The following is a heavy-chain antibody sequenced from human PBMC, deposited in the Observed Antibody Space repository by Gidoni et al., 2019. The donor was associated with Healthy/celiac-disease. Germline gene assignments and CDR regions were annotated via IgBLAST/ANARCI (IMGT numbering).Heavy chain of an antibody. CDR3: AKDRSSGWPYYGMDV. CDR2: INWNSGSI. V-gene: IGHV3-9*01. J-gene: IGHJ6*02. Sequence: EVQLVESGGGLVQPGRSLRLSCAASGFPFVAYAMHWVRQAPGKGLEWVSGINWNSGSIGYADSVKGRFTISRDNAKNSLYLQMNSLRAEDTALYYCAKDRSSGWPYYGMDVWGQGTTVTVSS. CDR1: GFPFVAYA. D-gene: IGHD6-19*01.